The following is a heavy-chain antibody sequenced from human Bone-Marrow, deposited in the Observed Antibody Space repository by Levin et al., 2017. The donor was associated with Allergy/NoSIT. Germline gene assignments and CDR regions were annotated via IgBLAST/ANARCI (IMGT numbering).Heavy chain of an antibody. CDR1: YDSINTNNYY. J-gene: IGHJ3*01. V-gene: IGHV4-39*07. CDR2: IFYSGTT. Sequence: PSETLSLTCTVSYDSINTNNYYWGWIRQPPGKGLEWIGNIFYSGTTYYNPSLKSRVTISVDTSKNHFSLKLTSLTAADTAVYYCARVAGKSSYGYSVTTFESWGQGTMVTVSS. CDR3: ARVAGKSSYGYSVTTFES. D-gene: IGHD5-18*01.